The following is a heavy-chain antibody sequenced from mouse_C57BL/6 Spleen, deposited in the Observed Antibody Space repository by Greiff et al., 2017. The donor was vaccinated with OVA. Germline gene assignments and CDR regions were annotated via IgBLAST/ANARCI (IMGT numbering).Heavy chain of an antibody. V-gene: IGHV5-17*01. D-gene: IGHD1-1*01. J-gene: IGHJ4*01. CDR3: ARRAITTASSGGYYYAMDY. Sequence: EVMLVESGGGLVKPGGSLKLSCAASGFTFSDYGMHWVRQAPEKGLEWVAYISSGSSTIYYADTVKGRFTISRDNAKNTLFLQMTSLRSEDTAMYYCARRAITTASSGGYYYAMDYWGQGTSVTVSS. CDR2: ISSGSSTI. CDR1: GFTFSDYG.